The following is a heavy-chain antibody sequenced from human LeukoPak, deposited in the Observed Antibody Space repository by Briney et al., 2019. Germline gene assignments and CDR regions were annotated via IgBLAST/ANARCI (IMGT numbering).Heavy chain of an antibody. D-gene: IGHD2-15*01. CDR1: EFTFSGHQ. J-gene: IGHJ3*01. Sequence: GGSLRLSCAASEFTFSGHQMSWVRQAPGKGPEGVGKIIQDGSKEYYLDSVKGRFIISRDNGKNSLYLEMNSLRVEDTAVYYCARDWRQDNAFDLWGRGTMVTVSS. CDR2: IIQDGSKE. CDR3: ARDWRQDNAFDL. V-gene: IGHV3-7*01.